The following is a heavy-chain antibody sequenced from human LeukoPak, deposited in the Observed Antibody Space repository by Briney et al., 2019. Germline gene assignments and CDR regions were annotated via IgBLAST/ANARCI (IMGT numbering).Heavy chain of an antibody. V-gene: IGHV5-51*01. CDR2: IQPGNPDI. CDR3: ARREARSSWGTFDY. D-gene: IGHD6-6*01. J-gene: IGHJ4*02. CDR1: GYSFTTYW. Sequence: GESLKISCQGSGYSFTTYWIGWVRQVPGEGLEWMGIIQPGNPDIRYSPSFQGQVTISADQSITTAYLQWSSLKASDTAIYYCARREARSSWGTFDYWGLGTLVTVSS.